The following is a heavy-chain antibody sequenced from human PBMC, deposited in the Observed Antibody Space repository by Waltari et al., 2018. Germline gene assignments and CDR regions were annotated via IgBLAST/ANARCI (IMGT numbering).Heavy chain of an antibody. V-gene: IGHV3-30*02. J-gene: IGHJ4*02. Sequence: QLIESGGGVVPPGGSMRLPCATSGFSFGSFGLPWARQAPGQGLEWVSFIPYDGSVTSYSESVRGRFTISRDNSLNTVFLQMNSLRPEDTGVYFCAKVKYYSGSGTYSPFDSWGPGTLVTVSS. CDR2: IPYDGSVT. CDR1: GFSFGSFG. CDR3: AKVKYYSGSGTYSPFDS. D-gene: IGHD3-10*01.